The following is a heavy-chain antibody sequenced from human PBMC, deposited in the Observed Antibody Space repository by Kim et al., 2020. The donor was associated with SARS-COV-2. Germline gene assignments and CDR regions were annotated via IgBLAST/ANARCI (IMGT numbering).Heavy chain of an antibody. V-gene: IGHV4-4*02. J-gene: IGHJ4*02. CDR1: GGSISSSNW. D-gene: IGHD2-2*02. Sequence: SETLSLTCAVSGGSISSSNWWSWVRQPPGKGLEWIGEIYHSGSTNYNPSLKSRVTISVDKSKNQFSLKLSSVTAADTAVYYCARGEYCSSTSCYTLDYWGQGTLVTVSS. CDR3: ARGEYCSSTSCYTLDY. CDR2: IYHSGST.